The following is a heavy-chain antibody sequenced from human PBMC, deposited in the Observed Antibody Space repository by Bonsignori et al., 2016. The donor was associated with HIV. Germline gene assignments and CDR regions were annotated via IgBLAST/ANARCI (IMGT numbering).Heavy chain of an antibody. V-gene: IGHV1-8*01. CDR2: MNPNSGNT. Sequence: WVRQAPGQGLEWMGWMNPNSGNTGYAQKFQGRVTMTRNTSISTAYMELSSLRSEDTAVYYCARAEISDAFDIWGQGTMVTVSS. CDR3: ARAEISDAFDI. J-gene: IGHJ3*02. D-gene: IGHD5-24*01.